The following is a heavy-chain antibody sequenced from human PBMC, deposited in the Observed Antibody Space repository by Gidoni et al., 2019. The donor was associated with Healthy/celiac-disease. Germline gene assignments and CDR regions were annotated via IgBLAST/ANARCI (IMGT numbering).Heavy chain of an antibody. CDR3: ARDRQHGSGSYGYYYYGMDV. Sequence: QVQLVQSGAEVKKPGSSVKVSCKASGGTFSSYAISWVRQAPGQGLEWMGGILPIFGTANYAQKFQGRVTITADKSTSTAYMELSSLRSEDTAVYYCARDRQHGSGSYGYYYYGMDVWGQGTTVTVSS. D-gene: IGHD3-10*01. CDR2: ILPIFGTA. CDR1: GGTFSSYA. V-gene: IGHV1-69*06. J-gene: IGHJ6*02.